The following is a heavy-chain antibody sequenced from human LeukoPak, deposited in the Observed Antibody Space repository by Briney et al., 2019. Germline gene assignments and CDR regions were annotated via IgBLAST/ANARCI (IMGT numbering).Heavy chain of an antibody. D-gene: IGHD3-16*02. Sequence: SETLSLTCTVSGGSISSYYWSWIRQPAGKGLEWIGRIYTSGSITYNPSLKSRVSMSVDTSKNQFSLKLSSVTAADTAVYYCARASRWGSYRYSDPLGDTRLYCMDVWGKGTTVTVSS. CDR2: IYTSGSI. CDR1: GGSISSYY. V-gene: IGHV4-4*07. J-gene: IGHJ6*03. CDR3: ARASRWGSYRYSDPLGDTRLYCMDV.